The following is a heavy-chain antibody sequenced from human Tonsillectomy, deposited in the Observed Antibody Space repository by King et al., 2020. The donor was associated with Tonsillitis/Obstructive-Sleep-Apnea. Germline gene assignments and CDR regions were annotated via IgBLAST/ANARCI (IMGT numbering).Heavy chain of an antibody. CDR2: INPNSGGT. V-gene: IGHV1-2*04. CDR3: ARDGVIVGAMASRGMAV. CDR1: GYTFTGYY. D-gene: IGHD1-26*01. Sequence: QLVQSGAEVKKPGASVKVSCKASGYTFTGYYMHWVRQAPGQGLEWMGWINPNSGGTNYAQKFQGWVTMTRDTSISTAYMELSRLRSDDTAVYYCARDGVIVGAMASRGMAVWGQGTTVTVSS. J-gene: IGHJ6*02.